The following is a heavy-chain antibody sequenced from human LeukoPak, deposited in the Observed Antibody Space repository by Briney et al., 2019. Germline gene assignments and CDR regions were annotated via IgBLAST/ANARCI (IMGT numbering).Heavy chain of an antibody. CDR2: IIPIFGTA. Sequence: SVKVSCKASGGTFSSYAISWVRQAPGQGLEWMGGIIPIFGTANYAQKFQGRVTITADESTSTAYMELSSLRSKDTAVYYRARSDLGGENDYGDYEAVYWGQGTLVTVSS. CDR3: ARSDLGGENDYGDYEAVY. V-gene: IGHV1-69*13. J-gene: IGHJ4*02. CDR1: GGTFSSYA. D-gene: IGHD4-17*01.